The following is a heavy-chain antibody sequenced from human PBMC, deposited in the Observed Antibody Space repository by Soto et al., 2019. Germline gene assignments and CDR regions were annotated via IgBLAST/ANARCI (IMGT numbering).Heavy chain of an antibody. V-gene: IGHV4-59*01. Sequence: SETLSLTCTFSGGSISAYYWSWIRQPPGKGLEWIGHIYYSGSTNYSPSLKSRVTISIDTSKRQFSLKLRSVTAADTAVYYCARVGSGSYYDFNWFDPWGQGKVVTV. D-gene: IGHD1-26*01. CDR2: IYYSGST. CDR1: GGSISAYY. J-gene: IGHJ5*02. CDR3: ARVGSGSYYDFNWFDP.